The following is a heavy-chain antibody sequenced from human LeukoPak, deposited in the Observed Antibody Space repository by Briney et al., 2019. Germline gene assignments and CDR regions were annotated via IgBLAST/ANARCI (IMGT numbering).Heavy chain of an antibody. CDR2: ISGSGGRT. D-gene: IGHD3-10*01. V-gene: IGHV3-23*01. CDR3: ARDHGSGSYYPFDP. J-gene: IGHJ5*02. CDR1: GFTFSGYG. Sequence: GSLRLSCAASGFTFSGYGMTWVRQAPGKGLEWVSSISGSGGRTYYADSVKGRFTISRDNSKNTLFVQMNSLRAEDTAVYYCARDHGSGSYYPFDPWGQGTLVTVSS.